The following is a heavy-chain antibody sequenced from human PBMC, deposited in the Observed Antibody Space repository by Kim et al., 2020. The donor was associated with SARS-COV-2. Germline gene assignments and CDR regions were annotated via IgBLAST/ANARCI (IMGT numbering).Heavy chain of an antibody. J-gene: IGHJ6*02. CDR2: INPNSGGT. CDR3: ARDLGHYDILTGYNYYYYYGMDV. V-gene: IGHV1-2*04. D-gene: IGHD3-9*01. CDR1: GYTFTGYY. Sequence: ASVKVSCKASGYTFTGYYMHWVRQAPGQGLEWMGWINPNSGGTNYAQKFQGWVTMTRDTSISTAYMELSRLRSDDTAVYYCARDLGHYDILTGYNYYYYYGMDVWGQGTTVTVSS.